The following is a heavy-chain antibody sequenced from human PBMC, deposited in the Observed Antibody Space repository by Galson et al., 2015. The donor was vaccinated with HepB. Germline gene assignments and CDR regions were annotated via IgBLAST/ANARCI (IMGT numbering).Heavy chain of an antibody. V-gene: IGHV3-30-3*02. CDR1: GFTFSIEA. CDR2: TSYDGETK. D-gene: IGHD3-16*01. Sequence: SLRLSCAASGFTFSIEAMYWVRQAPDKRLEFVAATSYDGETKYYADSVRGRFTIPRDNSKNTLYLQMNSLRVEDTALYYCAKDWGLGVWGQGTTVTVSS. CDR3: AKDWGLGV. J-gene: IGHJ6*02.